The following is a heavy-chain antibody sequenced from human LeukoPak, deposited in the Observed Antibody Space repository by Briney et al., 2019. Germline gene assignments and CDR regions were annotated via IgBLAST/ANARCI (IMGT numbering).Heavy chain of an antibody. J-gene: IGHJ3*02. D-gene: IGHD3-10*01. CDR3: ARAHYYGSGSYYPHGAFDI. CDR2: INPNSGGT. Sequence: RVASVKVSCKASGYTFTGYYMHWVRQAPGQGLEWMGWINPNSGGTNYAQKFQGWVTMTRDTSISTAYMELSRLRSDDTAVYYCARAHYYGSGSYYPHGAFDIWGQGTMVTVSS. V-gene: IGHV1-2*04. CDR1: GYTFTGYY.